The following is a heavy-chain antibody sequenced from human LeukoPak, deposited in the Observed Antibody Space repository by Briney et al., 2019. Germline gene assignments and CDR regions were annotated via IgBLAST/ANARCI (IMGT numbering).Heavy chain of an antibody. D-gene: IGHD2-2*01. V-gene: IGHV4-34*01. CDR1: GGSFSGYY. CDR2: INHSGST. J-gene: IGHJ4*02. CDR3: ASGGWVVVPAAIYYFDY. Sequence: SETLSLTCAVYGGSFSGYYWSWIRQPPGKGLDWIGEINHSGSTNYNPSLKSRVTISVDTSKNQFSLKLSSVTAADTAVYYCASGGWVVVPAAIYYFDYWGQGTLVTVSS.